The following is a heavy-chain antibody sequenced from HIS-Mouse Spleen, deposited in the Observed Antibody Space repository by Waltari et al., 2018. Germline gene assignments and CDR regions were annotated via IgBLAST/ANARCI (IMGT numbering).Heavy chain of an antibody. CDR3: VKDMRYSSSYFDY. V-gene: IGHV3-9*01. Sequence: EVQLVESGGGLVQPGRSLRLSCAASGFTFDDYAMHWVRQAPGKGLGWVSGIRWNSGSIGYAYSVKGRFTISRDNAKNSLYLQMNSLRAEDTALYYCVKDMRYSSSYFDYWGQGTLVTVSS. J-gene: IGHJ4*02. D-gene: IGHD6-6*01. CDR1: GFTFDDYA. CDR2: IRWNSGSI.